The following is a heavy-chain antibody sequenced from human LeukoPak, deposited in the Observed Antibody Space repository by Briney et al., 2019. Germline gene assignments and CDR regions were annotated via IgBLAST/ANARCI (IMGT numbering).Heavy chain of an antibody. CDR1: GFTFSSFW. D-gene: IGHD1-26*01. J-gene: IGHJ4*02. Sequence: GGSLRLSCAASGFTFSSFWMHWVRHPPGKGLEWVSAISGSGGSTYYADSVKGRFTISRDNSKNTLYLQMNSLRAEDTAVYYCAKLSREGYYFDYWGQGTLVTVSS. CDR2: ISGSGGST. V-gene: IGHV3-23*01. CDR3: AKLSREGYYFDY.